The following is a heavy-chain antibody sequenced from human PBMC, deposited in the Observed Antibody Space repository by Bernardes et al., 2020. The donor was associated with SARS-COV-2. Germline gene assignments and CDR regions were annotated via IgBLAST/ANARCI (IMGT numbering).Heavy chain of an antibody. CDR3: ARAGPRYSSGSSDY. D-gene: IGHD6-19*01. CDR1: GFIFSTYS. V-gene: IGHV3-48*01. Sequence: GGSLRLSCAASGFIFSTYSMNWVRQAPGKGLEWVSYISTSSGAIYYADSVKGRFTISRDNAKNSLFLQMNSLRAEDTAVYYCARAGPRYSSGSSDYWGQGTTVTVSS. CDR2: ISTSSGAI. J-gene: IGHJ4*03.